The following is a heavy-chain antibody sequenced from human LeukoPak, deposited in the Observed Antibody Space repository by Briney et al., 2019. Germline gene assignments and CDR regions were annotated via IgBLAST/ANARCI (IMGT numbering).Heavy chain of an antibody. J-gene: IGHJ5*02. Sequence: GESLKISCKGSGYRFTSYWIGWVRQMSGKALEWIGIIYAGDSATRYSPSFQGQVTISADKSINTAYMQWSSLKASDTAMYYCARLGEDLAVGVAGYWFVPWGQGTLVTVSS. V-gene: IGHV5-51*01. CDR1: GYRFTSYW. CDR2: IYAGDSAT. CDR3: ARLGEDLAVGVAGYWFVP. D-gene: IGHD2-15*01.